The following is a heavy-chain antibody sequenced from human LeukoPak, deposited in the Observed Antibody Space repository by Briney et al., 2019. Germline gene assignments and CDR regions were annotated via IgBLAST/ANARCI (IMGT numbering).Heavy chain of an antibody. D-gene: IGHD1-26*01. Sequence: NPSETLSLTCTVSGGSIGGYYWSWIRQPPGKGLEWIGYIFYSGSTNYNPSLKSRVTISVDTSKNQFSLKLSSVTAADTAVYYCARGEWDLLFDYWGQGTLVTVSS. CDR2: IFYSGST. V-gene: IGHV4-59*01. CDR3: ARGEWDLLFDY. J-gene: IGHJ4*02. CDR1: GGSIGGYY.